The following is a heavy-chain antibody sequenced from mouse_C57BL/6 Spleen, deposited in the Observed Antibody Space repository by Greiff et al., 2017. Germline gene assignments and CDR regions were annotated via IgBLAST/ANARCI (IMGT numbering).Heavy chain of an antibody. Sequence: EVKLQESGPELVKPGASVKISCKASGYSFTGYYMNWVKQSPEKSLEWIGEINPSTGGTTYNQKFKAKATLTVDKSSSTAYMQLKSLTSEDSAVYYCATYYSNYDAMDYWGQGTSVTVSS. CDR1: GYSFTGYY. CDR2: INPSTGGT. V-gene: IGHV1-42*01. CDR3: ATYYSNYDAMDY. J-gene: IGHJ4*01. D-gene: IGHD2-5*01.